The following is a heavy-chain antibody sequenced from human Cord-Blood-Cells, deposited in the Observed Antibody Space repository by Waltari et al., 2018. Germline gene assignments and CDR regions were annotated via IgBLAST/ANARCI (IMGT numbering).Heavy chain of an antibody. V-gene: IGHV6-1*01. CDR2: TYYRSKWYN. CDR3: ARSAIGGKGPGRYFDL. D-gene: IGHD3-16*01. J-gene: IGHJ2*01. CDR1: GDSVSSNSVA. Sequence: QVQLQQSGPGLVKPSQTLSLTCAISGDSVSSNSVAWNWIRQSPSRGLEWLGRTYYRSKWYNDYAVSVKSRITINPDTPQNQFSLQLNSVTPEDTAVYYCARSAIGGKGPGRYFDLWGRGTLVTVSS.